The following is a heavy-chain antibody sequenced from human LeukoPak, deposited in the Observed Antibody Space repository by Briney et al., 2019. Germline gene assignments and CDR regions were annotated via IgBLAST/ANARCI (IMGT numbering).Heavy chain of an antibody. CDR1: GDSVSSNSVT. V-gene: IGHV6-1*01. CDR3: ARRLTQYDCFDP. D-gene: IGHD2-2*01. Sequence: SQTLSLTCALSGDSVSSNSVTWNWIRQSPSRGLEWLGRTYYRSTWYNDYAVSVRGRITVNPDTSKNQFSLHLNSVTPEDTAVYYCARRLTQYDCFDPRGQGILVTVSS. J-gene: IGHJ5*02. CDR2: TYYRSTWYN.